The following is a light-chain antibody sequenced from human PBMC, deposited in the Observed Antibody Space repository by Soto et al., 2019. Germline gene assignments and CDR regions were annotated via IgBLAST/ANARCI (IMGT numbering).Light chain of an antibody. J-gene: IGKJ1*01. CDR3: QHHGT. CDR1: QSVSSSY. CDR2: GAS. Sequence: EIVLTQSPGTLSLSPGERATLSRRASQSVSSSYLAWYQQKPGQAPRLLIYGASSRATGIPDRFSGSGSGTDFTLAISRLEPEDFAVYYCQHHGTFGQGTKVEIK. V-gene: IGKV3-20*01.